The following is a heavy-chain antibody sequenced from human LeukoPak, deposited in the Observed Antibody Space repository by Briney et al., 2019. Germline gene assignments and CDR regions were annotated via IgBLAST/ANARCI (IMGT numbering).Heavy chain of an antibody. D-gene: IGHD2/OR15-2a*01. CDR1: GGSISSYY. CDR2: IYYSGST. V-gene: IGHV4-59*08. CDR3: ARQTPFWNWFDP. Sequence: SETLSLTCTVSGGSISSYYWSWIRQPPGKGLEWIGYIYYSGSTNYNPSLKSRVTISVGTSKNQFSLKLSSVTAADTAVYYCARQTPFWNWFDPWGQGTLVTVSS. J-gene: IGHJ5*02.